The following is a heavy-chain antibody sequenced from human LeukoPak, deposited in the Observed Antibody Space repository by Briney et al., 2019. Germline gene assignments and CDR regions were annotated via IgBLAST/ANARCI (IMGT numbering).Heavy chain of an antibody. D-gene: IGHD3-22*01. CDR2: INHSGST. CDR1: GGSFSGYY. CDR3: ARGPYSYDSSGAFDI. V-gene: IGHV4-34*01. Sequence: SETLSLTCAVYGGSFSGYYWSWIRQPPGKGLEWIGEINHSGSTNYNPSLKSRVTISVDTSKNQFSLKLSSVTAADTAVYFCARGPYSYDSSGAFDIWGQGTMVTVSS. J-gene: IGHJ3*02.